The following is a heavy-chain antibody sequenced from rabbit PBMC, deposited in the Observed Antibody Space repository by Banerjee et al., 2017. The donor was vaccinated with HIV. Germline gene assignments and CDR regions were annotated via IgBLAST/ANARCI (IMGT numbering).Heavy chain of an antibody. V-gene: IGHV1S45*01. J-gene: IGHJ4*01. CDR2: IGTGSVT. CDR1: GFSFSSSYW. Sequence: QEQLEESGGGLVKPEGSLTLTCTASGFSFSSSYWISWVRQAPGKGLEWIGCIGTGSVTWYASWVNGRFTISKTSSTTVTLQMTSLTAADTATYFCMRYGTGWGDNLWGPGTLVTVS. CDR3: MRYGTGWGDNL. D-gene: IGHD4-1*01.